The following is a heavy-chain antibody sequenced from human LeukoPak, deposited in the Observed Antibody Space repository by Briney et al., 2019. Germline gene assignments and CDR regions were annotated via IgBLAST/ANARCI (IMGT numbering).Heavy chain of an antibody. CDR1: GFTFSGYY. CDR2: ISSSSSYI. CDR3: ARANPRVSYSNWYDP. D-gene: IGHD3-16*01. J-gene: IGHJ5*02. V-gene: IGHV3-21*01. Sequence: PGGSLRLSCAASGFTFSGYYMSWIRQAPGKGLEWVSSISSSSSYIYYADSVKGRFTISRDNAKNSLYLQMNSLRAEDTAVYYCARANPRVSYSNWYDPWGQGTLVTVSS.